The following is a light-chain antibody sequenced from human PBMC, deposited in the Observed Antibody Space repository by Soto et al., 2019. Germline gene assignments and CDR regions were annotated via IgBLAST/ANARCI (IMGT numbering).Light chain of an antibody. CDR1: QSVSSSY. Sequence: EIVLTQSPGTLSLSPGERATLSCRASQSVSSSYLAWYQQKPGQAPRLLIYGASSRATGIPDRFSGSGSGTDFTLIISRLDPEDFAVYYCQQYGSSLITFGQGTRLEIK. V-gene: IGKV3-20*01. J-gene: IGKJ5*01. CDR3: QQYGSSLIT. CDR2: GAS.